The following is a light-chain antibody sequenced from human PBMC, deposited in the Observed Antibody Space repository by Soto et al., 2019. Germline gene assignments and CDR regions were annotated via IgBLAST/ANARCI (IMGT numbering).Light chain of an antibody. J-gene: IGLJ3*02. CDR1: SSDVGGYNY. Sequence: QSVLTQPRSVSGSPGQSVTISCTGTSSDVGGYNYVSWYQQHPGEAPKLMIYDVSKRPSGVPDRFSGSKSGNTASLTISGLQAEDEADYYCCSYAGSYTRVFGGGTKVTVL. V-gene: IGLV2-11*01. CDR2: DVS. CDR3: CSYAGSYTRV.